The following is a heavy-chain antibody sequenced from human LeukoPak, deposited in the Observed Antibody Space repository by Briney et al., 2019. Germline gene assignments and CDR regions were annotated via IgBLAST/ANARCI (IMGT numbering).Heavy chain of an antibody. CDR2: IYHSGSA. CDR1: GYSISSGYQ. CDR3: AREGSRRVFDY. Sequence: SETLSLTCAVSGYSISSGYQWAWIRQSPGKGLEWIGSIYHSGSAHYNPSLKSRVTISVETSKNQFSLKMYSVTAADTAVYYCAREGSRRVFDYWGQGTLVTVSS. D-gene: IGHD6-13*01. J-gene: IGHJ4*02. V-gene: IGHV4-38-2*02.